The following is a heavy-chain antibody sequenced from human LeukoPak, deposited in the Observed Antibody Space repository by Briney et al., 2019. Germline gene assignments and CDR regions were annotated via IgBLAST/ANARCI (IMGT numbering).Heavy chain of an antibody. CDR1: GGSISSYY. J-gene: IGHJ6*04. CDR2: IYYSGST. V-gene: IGHV4-59*01. Sequence: NPSETLSLTCTVSGGSISSYYWSWIRQPPGKGLEWIGYIYYSGSTNYNPSLKSRVTISVDTSKNQFSLKLSSVTAADTAVHYCAREPHSMKYYYGSGSLAGILDVWGKGTTVTVSS. D-gene: IGHD3-10*01. CDR3: AREPHSMKYYYGSGSLAGILDV.